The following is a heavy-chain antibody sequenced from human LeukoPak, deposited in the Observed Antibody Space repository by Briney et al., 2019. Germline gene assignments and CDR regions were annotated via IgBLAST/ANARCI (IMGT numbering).Heavy chain of an antibody. Sequence: SETLSLTCTVSGGSISSYYWSWIRQPAGKGLEWIGRIYTSGNTNYNPSLKSRVTISVDTSKNQFSLKLSSVTAADTAVYYCARGAQYNWFDPWGQGTLVTVSS. J-gene: IGHJ5*02. V-gene: IGHV4-4*07. CDR3: ARGAQYNWFDP. CDR2: IYTSGNT. CDR1: GGSISSYY.